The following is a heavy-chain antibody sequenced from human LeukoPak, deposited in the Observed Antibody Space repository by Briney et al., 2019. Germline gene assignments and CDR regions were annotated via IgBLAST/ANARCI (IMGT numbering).Heavy chain of an antibody. Sequence: VRSLRLSCAASGFTFSSYAMHWVRQAPGKGLEWVAVISYDGSNKYYADSVKGRFTISRDNSKNTLYLQMNSLRAEDTAVYYCARARGYSGYALGDYWGQGTLVTVSS. CDR3: ARARGYSGYALGDY. D-gene: IGHD5-12*01. CDR2: ISYDGSNK. V-gene: IGHV3-30*04. CDR1: GFTFSSYA. J-gene: IGHJ4*02.